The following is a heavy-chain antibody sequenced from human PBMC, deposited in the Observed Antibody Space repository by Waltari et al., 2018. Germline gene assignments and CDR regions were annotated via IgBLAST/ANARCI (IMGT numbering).Heavy chain of an antibody. CDR3: AKTEDSSGWYVDY. CDR1: GFTFSSYA. J-gene: IGHJ4*02. D-gene: IGHD6-19*01. Sequence: EVQLLESGGGLVQPGGSLRLSCAASGFTFSSYATRWLPRAPGKGLEWVSAIGGSGGSTYYADSVKGRFTISRDNSKNTLYLQMNSLRAEDTAVYYCAKTEDSSGWYVDYWGQGTLVTVSS. V-gene: IGHV3-23*01. CDR2: IGGSGGST.